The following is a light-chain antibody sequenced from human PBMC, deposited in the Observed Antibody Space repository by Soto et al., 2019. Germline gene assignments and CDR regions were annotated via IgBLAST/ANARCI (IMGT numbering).Light chain of an antibody. V-gene: IGLV4-69*01. J-gene: IGLJ3*02. Sequence: QLVLTQSPSASASLGASVNLTCTLSSGHSTYGIAWHQQQPEKGLRYLMKLKSDGSHNKGDGIPDRFSGSSSGVDRYLTISSLQSEDEADYYCQTWATGVRVFGGGTKLTVL. CDR1: SGHSTYG. CDR3: QTWATGVRV. CDR2: LKSDGSH.